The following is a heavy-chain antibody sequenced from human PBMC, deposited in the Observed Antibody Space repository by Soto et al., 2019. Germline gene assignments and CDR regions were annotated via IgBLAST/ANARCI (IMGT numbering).Heavy chain of an antibody. CDR2: ISYDGSNK. D-gene: IGHD4-17*01. CDR1: GFTVSSYG. Sequence: QVQLVESGGGVVQPGRSLRLSCAASGFTVSSYGMHWVRQAPGKGLVWVAVISYDGSNKYYADSVKGRFTISRDNSKNTLYLQMNSLRAEESAVYYCAKERGTTRVSDYWGQGTLVTVSS. CDR3: AKERGTTRVSDY. V-gene: IGHV3-30*18. J-gene: IGHJ4*02.